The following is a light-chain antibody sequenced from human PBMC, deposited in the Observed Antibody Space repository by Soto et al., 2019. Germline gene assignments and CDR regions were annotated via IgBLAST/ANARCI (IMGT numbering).Light chain of an antibody. CDR2: KAS. CDR1: QSISSW. CDR3: QQYNSYSPWT. J-gene: IGKJ1*01. V-gene: IGKV1-5*03. Sequence: IQMTQSPSTLSASVGDRVPITCRASQSISSWFAWYQQKPGKAPKLLIYKASSLESGVPSRFSGSGSGTEFTLTISSLQPDDFATYYCQQYNSYSPWTFGQGTKVDIK.